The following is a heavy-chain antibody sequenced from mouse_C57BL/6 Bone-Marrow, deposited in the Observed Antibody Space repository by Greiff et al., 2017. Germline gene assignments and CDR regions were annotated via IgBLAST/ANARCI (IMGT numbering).Heavy chain of an antibody. CDR1: GFTFSSYT. CDR3: ARRDYGSSYWYFDG. CDR2: ISGGGGNT. D-gene: IGHD1-1*01. Sequence: EVKLMESGGGLVKPGGSLKLSCAASGFTFSSYTMSWVRQTPEKRLEWVATISGGGGNTYYPDSVKGRFTISRDNAKNTLYLQMSSLRSEDTALYYCARRDYGSSYWYFDGWGTGTTVTVYS. V-gene: IGHV5-9*01. J-gene: IGHJ1*03.